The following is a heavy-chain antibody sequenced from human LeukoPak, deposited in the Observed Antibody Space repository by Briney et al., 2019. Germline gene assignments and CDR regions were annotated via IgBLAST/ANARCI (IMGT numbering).Heavy chain of an antibody. CDR1: GFTFSSYE. V-gene: IGHV3-48*03. Sequence: GGSLRLSCAASGFTFSSYEMNWVRQAPGKGLEWVSYISSNGSTIYHADSVKGRFTISRDNAKNSLYLQMNSLRAEDTAVYYCARGPGKGGNSHFDYWGQGTLVTVSS. CDR2: ISSNGSTI. D-gene: IGHD4-23*01. CDR3: ARGPGKGGNSHFDY. J-gene: IGHJ4*02.